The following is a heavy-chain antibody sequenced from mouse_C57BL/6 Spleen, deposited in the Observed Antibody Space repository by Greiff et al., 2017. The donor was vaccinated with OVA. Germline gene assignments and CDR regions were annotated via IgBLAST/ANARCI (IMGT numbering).Heavy chain of an antibody. V-gene: IGHV2-5*01. CDR2: IWRGGST. D-gene: IGHD4-1*01. CDR1: GFSLTSYG. CDR3: AKEELGRGYYYAMDY. J-gene: IGHJ4*01. Sequence: VQVVESGPGLVQPSQSLSITCTVSGFSLTSYGVHWVRQSPGKGLEWLGVIWRGGSTDYNAAFMSRLSITKDNSRSQVFFKMNSLQADDTALYYCAKEELGRGYYYAMDYWGQGTSVTVSS.